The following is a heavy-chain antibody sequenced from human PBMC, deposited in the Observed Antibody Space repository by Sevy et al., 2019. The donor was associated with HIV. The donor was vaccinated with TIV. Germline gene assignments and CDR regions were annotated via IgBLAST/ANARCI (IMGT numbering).Heavy chain of an antibody. Sequence: GGSLRLSCAASGFTFSSYAMHWVRQAPGKGLEWVAVISYDGSNKYYAYSVKGRFTISRDNSKNTLYLQMNSLRAEDTAVYYCASVYYYDSRPYYYYGMDVWGQGTTVTVSS. J-gene: IGHJ6*02. CDR1: GFTFSSYA. CDR3: ASVYYYDSRPYYYYGMDV. V-gene: IGHV3-30-3*01. CDR2: ISYDGSNK. D-gene: IGHD3-22*01.